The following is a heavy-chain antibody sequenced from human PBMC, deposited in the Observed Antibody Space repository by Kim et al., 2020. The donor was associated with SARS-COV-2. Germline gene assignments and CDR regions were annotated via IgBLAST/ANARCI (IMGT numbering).Heavy chain of an antibody. CDR2: ISWDGGSI. D-gene: IGHD1-26*01. J-gene: IGHJ2*01. CDR1: GFTFDDYT. V-gene: IGHV3-43*01. Sequence: GGSLRLSCAASGFTFDDYTMHWVRQAPGKGLEWVSFISWDGGSIYYADSVKGRFTISRDNSKNSLYLQMNSLRTEDTALYYCAKAGGSYFYWYFDLWGRGTLVTVSS. CDR3: AKAGGSYFYWYFDL.